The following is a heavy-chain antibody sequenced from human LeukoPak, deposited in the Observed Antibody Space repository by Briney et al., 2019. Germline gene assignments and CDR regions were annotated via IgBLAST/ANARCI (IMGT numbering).Heavy chain of an antibody. Sequence: KTGGSLRLSCAASGFTFSSYEMNWVRQAPGKGLEWVGRIKSKTDGGTTDYAAPVKGRFTISRDDSKNTLYLQMNSLKTEDTAVYYCTTGFETMVREQYYYYYYYMDVWGKGTTVTISS. D-gene: IGHD3-10*01. CDR1: GFTFSSYE. CDR3: TTGFETMVREQYYYYYYYMDV. V-gene: IGHV3-15*01. CDR2: IKSKTDGGTT. J-gene: IGHJ6*03.